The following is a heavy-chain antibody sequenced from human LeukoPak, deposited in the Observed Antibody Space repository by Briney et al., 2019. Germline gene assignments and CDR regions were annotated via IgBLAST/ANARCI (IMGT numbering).Heavy chain of an antibody. CDR2: ISGSGGGR. V-gene: IGHV3-23*01. D-gene: IGHD1-14*01. Sequence: GGSLRLSCAASGFTFSDYAMSWVRQAPGKGLEWVSGISGSGGGRQYADSVKGRFIISRDNSKSTLYLEMNSLTAGDTAVFYCTKGKGALITLAGAFDVWGLGTMVTVSS. CDR1: GFTFSDYA. CDR3: TKGKGALITLAGAFDV. J-gene: IGHJ3*01.